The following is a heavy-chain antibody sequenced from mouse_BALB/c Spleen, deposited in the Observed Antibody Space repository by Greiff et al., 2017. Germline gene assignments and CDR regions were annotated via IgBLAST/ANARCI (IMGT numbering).Heavy chain of an antibody. CDR3: ARGGYYVGAMDY. Sequence: QVQLQQSGAELMKPGASVKISCKATGYTFSSYWIEWVKQRPGHGLEWIGEILPGSGSTNYNEKFKGKATFTADTSSNTAYMQLSSLTSEDSAVYYCARGGYYVGAMDYWGQGTSVTVSS. D-gene: IGHD2-3*01. CDR1: GYTFSSYW. CDR2: ILPGSGST. V-gene: IGHV1-9*01. J-gene: IGHJ4*01.